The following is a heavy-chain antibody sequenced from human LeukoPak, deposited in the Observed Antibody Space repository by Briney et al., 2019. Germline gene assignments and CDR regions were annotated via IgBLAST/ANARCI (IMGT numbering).Heavy chain of an antibody. J-gene: IGHJ5*02. V-gene: IGHV1-8*01. CDR2: MNPNSGTP. Sequence: ASVKVSCKASGYTFTSYDINWVRQAPGQGLEWMGWMNPNSGTPGYAQKFQGRVTMTRNTSISTAYMELSRLRSDDTAVYYCAREGKNWLDPWGQGTLVTVSS. D-gene: IGHD4-23*01. CDR1: GYTFTSYD. CDR3: AREGKNWLDP.